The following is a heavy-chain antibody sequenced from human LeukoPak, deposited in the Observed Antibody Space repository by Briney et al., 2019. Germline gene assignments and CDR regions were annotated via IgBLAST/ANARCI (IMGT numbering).Heavy chain of an antibody. CDR1: GFTFSSYA. Sequence: GGSLRLSCAASGFTFSSYAMHWVRQAPGKGLEWVAVISYDGSNKYYADSVKGRFTISRDNSKNTLYLQMNRLRAEDTAVYYCARDTVGEMATILVYWGQGTLVTVSS. J-gene: IGHJ4*02. V-gene: IGHV3-30*01. D-gene: IGHD5-24*01. CDR2: ISYDGSNK. CDR3: ARDTVGEMATILVY.